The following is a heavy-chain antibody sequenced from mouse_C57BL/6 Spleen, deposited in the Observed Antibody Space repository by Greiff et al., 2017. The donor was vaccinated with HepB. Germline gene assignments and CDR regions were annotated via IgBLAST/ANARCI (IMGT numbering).Heavy chain of an antibody. J-gene: IGHJ4*01. CDR2: IDPSDSYT. CDR3: AILLRAPDYAMDY. Sequence: QVQLQQPGAELVKPGASVKLSCKASGYTFTSYWMQWVKQRPGQGLEWIGEIDPSDSYTNYNQKFKGKATLTVDTSSSTAYMQLSRLTSDDSAVYYCAILLRAPDYAMDYWGQGPSVTVSS. CDR1: GYTFTSYW. D-gene: IGHD1-1*01. V-gene: IGHV1-50*01.